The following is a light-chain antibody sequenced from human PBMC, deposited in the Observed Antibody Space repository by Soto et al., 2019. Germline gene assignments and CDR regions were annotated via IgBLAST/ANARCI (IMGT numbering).Light chain of an antibody. V-gene: IGLV1-40*01. CDR1: SSNIGAGYD. Sequence: QSVLTQPPSVSGVLGQRVPIFCTGSSSNIGAGYDVHWYQQVPGTAPKLLIYGNSNRPSGVPDRFSGSKSGTSGSLAITGLQAEDDADYYCQSYDSSLNGFFVFGTGTKVTVL. J-gene: IGLJ1*01. CDR2: GNS. CDR3: QSYDSSLNGFFV.